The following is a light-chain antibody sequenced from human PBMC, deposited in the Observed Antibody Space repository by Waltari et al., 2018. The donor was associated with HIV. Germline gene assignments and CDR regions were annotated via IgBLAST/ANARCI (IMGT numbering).Light chain of an antibody. J-gene: IGLJ1*01. Sequence: DLSQPASVSVSPGQTASVTCSGAKLGNRFVCWYRQKSGQSPELIIYQDSRRPSGISDRFSGATSGSKATLTIRETQSIDEGDYYCQAWDSNNYVFGSGTRVTVL. CDR1: KLGNRF. V-gene: IGLV3-1*01. CDR3: QAWDSNNYV. CDR2: QDS.